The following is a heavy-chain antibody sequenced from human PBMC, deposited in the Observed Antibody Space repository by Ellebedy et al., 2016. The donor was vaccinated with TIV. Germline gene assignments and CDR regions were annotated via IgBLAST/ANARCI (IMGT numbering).Heavy chain of an antibody. V-gene: IGHV3-49*02. D-gene: IGHD2/OR15-2a*01. Sequence: GESLKISCVASAFTFTYACMTWVRQAPGKGLEWVGFIRSKAFGGTGEYAASVKGRFIISRDDSRGIAYLQMNSLKTEDTAVYFCARHREYRFDCWGQGTLVTVSS. J-gene: IGHJ4*02. CDR2: IRSKAFGGTG. CDR3: ARHREYRFDC. CDR1: AFTFTYAC.